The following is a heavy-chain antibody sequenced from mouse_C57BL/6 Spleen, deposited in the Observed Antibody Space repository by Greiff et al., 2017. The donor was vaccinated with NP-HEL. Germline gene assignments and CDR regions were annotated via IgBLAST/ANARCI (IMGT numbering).Heavy chain of an antibody. Sequence: VQGVESGAELVKPGASVKISCKASGYAFSSYWMNWVKQRPGKGLEWIGQLYPGDGDTNYNGTVKGKATLTADKSSSTAYMQLSSLTSEDSAVYFCARNYYGSSYGYFDVWGTGTTVTVSS. V-gene: IGHV1-80*01. CDR1: GYAFSSYW. CDR3: ARNYYGSSYGYFDV. D-gene: IGHD1-1*01. CDR2: LYPGDGDT. J-gene: IGHJ1*03.